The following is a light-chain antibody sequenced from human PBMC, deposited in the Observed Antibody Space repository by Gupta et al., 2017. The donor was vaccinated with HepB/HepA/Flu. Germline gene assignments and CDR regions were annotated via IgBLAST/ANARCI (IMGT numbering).Light chain of an antibody. CDR2: DNN. CDR1: SSNIGNNY. Sequence: QSVLTQPPSVSAAPGQKVTISCSGSSSNIGNNYVSWYQQLPGTAPKLLIYDNNKRPSGIPDRFSGSKSGTSATLGITGLQTGDEAEYYCGTWDSSLSAWVFGGGTKLTVL. V-gene: IGLV1-51*01. J-gene: IGLJ2*01. CDR3: GTWDSSLSAWV.